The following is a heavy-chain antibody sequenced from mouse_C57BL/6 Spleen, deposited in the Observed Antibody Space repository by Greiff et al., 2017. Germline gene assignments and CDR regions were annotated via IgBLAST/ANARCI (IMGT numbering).Heavy chain of an antibody. CDR2: IYPGGGYT. CDR3: ARWEGYDSYYKGGYFDV. J-gene: IGHJ1*03. Sequence: QVQLQQSGAELVRPGTSVKMSCKASGYTFTNYWIGWAKQRPGHGLEWIGDIYPGGGYTNYNEKFKGKATLTADKSSSTAYMQFSSLTSEDSAIYDCARWEGYDSYYKGGYFDVWGTGTTVTVSS. V-gene: IGHV1-63*01. D-gene: IGHD2-3*01. CDR1: GYTFTNYW.